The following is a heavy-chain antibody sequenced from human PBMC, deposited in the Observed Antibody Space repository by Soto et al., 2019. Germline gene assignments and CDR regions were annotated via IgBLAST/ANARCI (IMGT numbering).Heavy chain of an antibody. J-gene: IGHJ6*02. D-gene: IGHD2-8*01. Sequence: GGSLRHSCRAPGFTFSKHGMHRVLQTPSKGLVWVAVISYDGSNKYYADSVKGRFTVSRDNSKNTLYLQMNSLRTEDTAVYYCAKDVNLWTNYYYYGMDVRGQGTTVTVSS. CDR2: ISYDGSNK. CDR3: AKDVNLWTNYYYYGMDV. V-gene: IGHV3-30*18. CDR1: GFTFSKHG.